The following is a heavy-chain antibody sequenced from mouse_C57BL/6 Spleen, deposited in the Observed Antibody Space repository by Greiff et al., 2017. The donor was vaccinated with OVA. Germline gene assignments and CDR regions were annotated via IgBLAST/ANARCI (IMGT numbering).Heavy chain of an antibody. J-gene: IGHJ2*01. D-gene: IGHD1-1*01. Sequence: VQLQQPGAELVRPGSSVKLSCKASGYTFTSYWMDWVKQRPGQGLEWIGNIYPSDSENHYNQKFKDKATLTVDKSSSTAYMQLSSLTSEDSAVYYCARRYYGSSYTFFFDYWGQGTTLTVSS. CDR3: ARRYYGSSYTFFFDY. CDR1: GYTFTSYW. V-gene: IGHV1-61*01. CDR2: IYPSDSEN.